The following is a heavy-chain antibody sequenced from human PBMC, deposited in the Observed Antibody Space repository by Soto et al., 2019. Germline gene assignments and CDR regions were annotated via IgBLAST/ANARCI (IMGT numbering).Heavy chain of an antibody. CDR3: AKDPQNQLVRGWFDP. CDR2: ISGSGGTT. CDR1: GFTFSSYA. V-gene: IGHV3-23*01. J-gene: IGHJ5*02. Sequence: GVSLRLSCAASGFTFSSYAMSWVRQAPGKGLEWVSVISGSGGTTYYADSVQGRFTISRDNSKNTLYLQMNSLRAEDTAVYYCAKDPQNQLVRGWFDPWGQGTLVTVSS. D-gene: IGHD6-13*01.